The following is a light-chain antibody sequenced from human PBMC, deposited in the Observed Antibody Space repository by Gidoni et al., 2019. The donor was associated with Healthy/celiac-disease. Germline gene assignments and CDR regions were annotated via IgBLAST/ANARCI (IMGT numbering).Light chain of an antibody. V-gene: IGKV3-11*01. J-gene: IGKJ4*01. CDR2: DAS. Sequence: EIVLTQSPATLSLSTGERATLPCRASQSVSSYLTSYQQKPGQAPRLLIYDASNRPTGLPARFSGSGSGTDFSLTISRLAPEDFAVYYCQQRSNWPPLTFGRGTKLEIK. CDR1: QSVSSY. CDR3: QQRSNWPPLT.